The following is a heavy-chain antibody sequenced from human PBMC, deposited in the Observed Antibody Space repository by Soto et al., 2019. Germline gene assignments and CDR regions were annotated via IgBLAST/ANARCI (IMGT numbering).Heavy chain of an antibody. Sequence: QVQLQESGPGLVKPSQTLSLTCTVSGGSVSSGDFYWSWIRQPPGKGLEWIGYIYYSGGTYYNPSLKSRVIISVDTSKNQFSLKVNSVTAADTAVYYCARTSVTAMDFNHWGQGALVAVSS. D-gene: IGHD4-17*01. V-gene: IGHV4-30-4*01. CDR1: GGSVSSGDFY. J-gene: IGHJ4*02. CDR2: IYYSGGT. CDR3: ARTSVTAMDFNH.